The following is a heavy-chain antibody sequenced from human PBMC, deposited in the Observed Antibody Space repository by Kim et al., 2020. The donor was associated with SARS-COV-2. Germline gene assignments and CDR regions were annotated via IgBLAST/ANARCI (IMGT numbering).Heavy chain of an antibody. V-gene: IGHV3-23*01. Sequence: SVRGRFTISRDNSKNTLYLQMNSLRAEDTAVYYCAKVETYGDYYYYYMDVWGKGTTVTVSS. J-gene: IGHJ6*03. CDR3: AKVETYGDYYYYYMDV. D-gene: IGHD4-17*01.